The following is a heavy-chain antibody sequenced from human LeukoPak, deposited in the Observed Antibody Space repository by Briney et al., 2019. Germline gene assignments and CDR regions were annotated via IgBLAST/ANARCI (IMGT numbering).Heavy chain of an antibody. CDR1: GFSFSNFG. CDR2: IRFDGSDK. V-gene: IGHV3-30*02. Sequence: GGSLRLSCAASGFSFSNFGMDWVRQAPGKGLEWVALIRFDGSDKYYTDSVKGRFTISRDNSKNMLYLQMSSLRVEDTAVYHCAKDRSTSGNAFDFWGQGTMVAVSS. J-gene: IGHJ3*01. D-gene: IGHD2-15*01. CDR3: AKDRSTSGNAFDF.